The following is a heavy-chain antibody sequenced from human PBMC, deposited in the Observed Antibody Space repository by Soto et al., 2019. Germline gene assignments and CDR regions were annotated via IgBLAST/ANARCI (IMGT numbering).Heavy chain of an antibody. CDR3: ASQEMDYGDYHPQLRRPYSYGMDF. D-gene: IGHD4-17*01. V-gene: IGHV5-51*01. J-gene: IGHJ6*02. Sequence: GESLKISCKGSGYSFTSDWIGWVRKKPWKGLEWMGIIYPGESDTRDSPSFQGQVTISADKSISTAYLQWSSLKASDSAMYYCASQEMDYGDYHPQLRRPYSYGMDFWGQGTTVTVSS. CDR1: GYSFTSDW. CDR2: IYPGESDT.